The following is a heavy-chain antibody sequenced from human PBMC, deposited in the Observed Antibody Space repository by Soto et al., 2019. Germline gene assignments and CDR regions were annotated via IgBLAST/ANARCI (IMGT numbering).Heavy chain of an antibody. CDR1: GFTVSSNY. J-gene: IGHJ4*02. D-gene: IGHD3-16*01. V-gene: IGHV3-66*01. CDR3: ARTRVPWMQFWFGGFDS. CDR2: IYSGDRT. Sequence: EVQLVESGGGLVQPGGSLRLSCAASGFTVSSNYRSWVRQAPGKGLEWVSVIYSGDRTDYADSVKGRFTISRDSPKNTLYLNLNSLRAEDTAVYVCARTRVPWMQFWFGGFDSWGQGTLVTVPS.